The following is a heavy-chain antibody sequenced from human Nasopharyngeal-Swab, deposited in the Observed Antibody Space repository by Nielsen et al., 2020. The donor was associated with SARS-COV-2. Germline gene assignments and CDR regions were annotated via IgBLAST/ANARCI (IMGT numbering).Heavy chain of an antibody. J-gene: IGHJ6*02. CDR3: ARDPPTTHTAKGGTYYYYGMDV. V-gene: IGHV1-18*01. Sequence: ASVKVSCNASGYTFTSYGISWVRQAPGQGFEWMGWISAYNGNTNYAQKLQGRVTMTTDTSTSTAYMELRSLRSDDTAVYYCARDPPTTHTAKGGTYYYYGMDVWGQGTTVTVSS. CDR2: ISAYNGNT. D-gene: IGHD5-18*01. CDR1: GYTFTSYG.